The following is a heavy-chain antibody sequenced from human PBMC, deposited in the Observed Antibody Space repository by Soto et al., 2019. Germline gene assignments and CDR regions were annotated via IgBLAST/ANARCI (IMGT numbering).Heavy chain of an antibody. CDR3: VTRTPPRTGYGMDV. CDR2: INNNGGDT. CDR1: GFTFSGYA. Sequence: PGGSLRLSCSASGFTFSGYAMHWVRQAPGKGLEYVSAINNNGGDTYYADSVKGRFTISRDNSKNTGYLQMSSLRAEDTAVYYCVTRTPPRTGYGMDVWGQGTTVTVSS. V-gene: IGHV3-64D*08. D-gene: IGHD2-8*02. J-gene: IGHJ6*02.